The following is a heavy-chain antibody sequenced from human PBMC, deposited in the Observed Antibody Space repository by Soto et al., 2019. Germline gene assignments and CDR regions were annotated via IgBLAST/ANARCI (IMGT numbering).Heavy chain of an antibody. CDR2: IYYSGST. D-gene: IGHD2-21*02. Sequence: ETLSLTCTVSGGSISSYFWSWIRQPPGKGLEWIGYIYYSGSTNYNPSLKSRVTISVDTSKNQLSLKLSSVTAADTAVYYCARVGYCGGDCSFPDYWGQGTLVTVSS. CDR1: GGSISSYF. V-gene: IGHV4-59*01. CDR3: ARVGYCGGDCSFPDY. J-gene: IGHJ4*02.